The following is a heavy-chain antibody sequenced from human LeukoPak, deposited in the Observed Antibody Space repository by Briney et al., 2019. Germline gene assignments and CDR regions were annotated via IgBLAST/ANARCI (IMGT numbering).Heavy chain of an antibody. CDR2: IYHSGSI. CDR1: GGSISISNW. Sequence: SETLSLTCAVSGGSISISNWWSWVRQPPGKVLEWIGEIYHSGSINYNPSLKCRVTISVDKSKNQFSLKLSSVTAADTAVYYCASRLYDSARNFDYWGQGALVTVSS. V-gene: IGHV4-4*02. J-gene: IGHJ4*02. CDR3: ASRLYDSARNFDY. D-gene: IGHD3-22*01.